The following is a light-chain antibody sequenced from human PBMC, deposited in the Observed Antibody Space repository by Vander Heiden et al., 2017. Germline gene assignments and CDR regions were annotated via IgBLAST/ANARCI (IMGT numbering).Light chain of an antibody. CDR1: GANSGSKI. Sequence: QSGLTQQPSAAGTPGPTVIITGSGRGANSGSKIVNWDQQGPGTAPKLVIYTNDQRPSGVPYRISGSKSGTSASLAIYRLQSEDEADYYCAAWDDSLNGVVFGGGTKLTVL. V-gene: IGLV1-44*01. CDR3: AAWDDSLNGVV. J-gene: IGLJ2*01. CDR2: TND.